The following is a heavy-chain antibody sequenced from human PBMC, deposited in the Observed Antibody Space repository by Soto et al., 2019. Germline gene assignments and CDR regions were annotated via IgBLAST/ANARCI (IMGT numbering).Heavy chain of an antibody. J-gene: IGHJ4*02. D-gene: IGHD5-12*01. CDR2: IYYSGST. Sequence: QVQLQESGPGLVKPSETLSLTCTVSGGSISSYYWSWIRQPPGKGLEWIGYIYYSGSTNYNPSLKSRVTISVDTSKNQFSLKVSSVTAADTAVYYCARGTWLPWRVDYWGQGTLVTVSS. CDR3: ARGTWLPWRVDY. CDR1: GGSISSYY. V-gene: IGHV4-59*08.